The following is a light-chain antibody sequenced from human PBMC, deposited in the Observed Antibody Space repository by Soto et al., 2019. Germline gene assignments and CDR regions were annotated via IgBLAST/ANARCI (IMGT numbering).Light chain of an antibody. V-gene: IGLV1-47*01. CDR3: AVWDDSLSGEV. CDR1: GSNIGSNF. J-gene: IGLJ2*01. CDR2: RNN. Sequence: QSVLTQPPSASGTPGQRVTISCSGSGSNIGSNFVHWYQQFPGTAPKLLIFRNNQRPSGVPDRFSGSKSGTSASLAISGLRSEDEADYYCAVWDDSLSGEVFGGGTKLTVL.